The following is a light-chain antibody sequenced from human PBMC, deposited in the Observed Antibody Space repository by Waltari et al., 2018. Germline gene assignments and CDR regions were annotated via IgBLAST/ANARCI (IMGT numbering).Light chain of an antibody. CDR3: QQYYSTPLT. Sequence: DIVMTQSPDSLTVSLGERATVNCKSSQTILYRSNNKNALAWYQQRPGQPPKLLIYWASTRESGVPDRFSGSGSGTDFTLTISSLQAEDVAVYYCQQYYSTPLTFGGGTMVEIK. CDR2: WAS. J-gene: IGKJ4*01. V-gene: IGKV4-1*01. CDR1: QTILYRSNNKNA.